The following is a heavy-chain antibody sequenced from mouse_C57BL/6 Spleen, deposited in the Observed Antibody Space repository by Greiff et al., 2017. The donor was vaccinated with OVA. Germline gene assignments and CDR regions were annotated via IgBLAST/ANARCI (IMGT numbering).Heavy chain of an antibody. J-gene: IGHJ2*01. CDR2: IYPGDGDT. Sequence: VQLQQSGPELVKPGASVKISCKASGYAFSSSWMNWVKQRPGKGLEWIGRIYPGDGDTNYNGKFKGKATLTADKSSSTAYMQLSSLTSEDSAVYFCARGDWESFDYWGQGTTLTVSS. CDR1: GYAFSSSW. V-gene: IGHV1-82*01. D-gene: IGHD4-1*01. CDR3: ARGDWESFDY.